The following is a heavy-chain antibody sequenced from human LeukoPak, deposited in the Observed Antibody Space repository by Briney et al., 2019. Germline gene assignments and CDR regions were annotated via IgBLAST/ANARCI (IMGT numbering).Heavy chain of an antibody. D-gene: IGHD2-15*01. CDR3: ARGRYCSGGNCYQPLVDY. CDR1: GYTFTGYY. CDR2: INPNSGNT. V-gene: IGHV1-8*02. Sequence: ASVKVSCKASGYTFTGYYMHWVRQAPGQGLEWMGWINPNSGNTGYAQKFQGRVTMTRNTSISTAYMELSSLRSEDTAVYYCARGRYCSGGNCYQPLVDYWGQGTLVTVSS. J-gene: IGHJ4*02.